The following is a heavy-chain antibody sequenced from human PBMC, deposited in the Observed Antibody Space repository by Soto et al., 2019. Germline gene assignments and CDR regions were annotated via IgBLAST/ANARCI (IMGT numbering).Heavy chain of an antibody. CDR3: FTDRQFRPAY. CDR2: IYHSGST. V-gene: IGHV4-30-2*01. Sequence: PSETLSLTCAVSGGSISSGGYSWSWIRQPPGKGLEWIGYIYHSGSTYYNPSLKSRVTISVDRSKNQFSLKLSSVTAEDTALYYCFTDRQFRPAYWGQGTLVTVSS. J-gene: IGHJ4*02. D-gene: IGHD4-4*01. CDR1: GGSISSGGYS.